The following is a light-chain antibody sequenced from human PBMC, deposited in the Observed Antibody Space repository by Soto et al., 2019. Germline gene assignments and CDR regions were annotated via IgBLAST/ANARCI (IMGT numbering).Light chain of an antibody. J-gene: IGLJ1*01. CDR2: DVD. CDR1: SSDVGGYNY. Sequence: QSALTQPRSVSGSPGQSVTISCTGTSSDVGGYNYVSWYQHHPGKAPKLMIYDVDKRPSGGPGRFSGSKSGNTASLTISGLQAEDEAAYYCCSYAGSYHFVFGTGTKVTVL. V-gene: IGLV2-11*01. CDR3: CSYAGSYHFV.